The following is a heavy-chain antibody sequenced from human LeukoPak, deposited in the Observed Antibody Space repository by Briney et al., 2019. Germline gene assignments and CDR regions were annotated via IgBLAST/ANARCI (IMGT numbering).Heavy chain of an antibody. J-gene: IGHJ3*02. V-gene: IGHV3-15*01. D-gene: IGHD3-22*01. CDR3: TTGSSGYFYDAFDI. Sequence: AGSLILSCAASGFTFSNAWMSWVRQAPGKGLEWVGRIKSNTDGGTKDYAAPVKGRFTISRDDSKDTLYLQMNSLKTEDTAVYYCTTGSSGYFYDAFDIWGQGTMVTVSS. CDR2: IKSNTDGGTK. CDR1: GFTFSNAW.